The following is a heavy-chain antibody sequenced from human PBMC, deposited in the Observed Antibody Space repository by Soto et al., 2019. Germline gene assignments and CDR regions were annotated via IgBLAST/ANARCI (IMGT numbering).Heavy chain of an antibody. J-gene: IGHJ4*02. CDR2: VSSSSTYI. Sequence: EVQLVESGGGLVKPGGSLRLSCAVSGFTFSSYGMSWVRQAPGKGLEWVSSVSSSSTYIYYADSVNGRVTISRDNAKNSRCLQMNSRRAEDTAVYYCARRPYYDSWTGYFFDYWGQGTLVTVSS. CDR1: GFTFSSYG. V-gene: IGHV3-21*01. D-gene: IGHD3-9*01. CDR3: ARRPYYDSWTGYFFDY.